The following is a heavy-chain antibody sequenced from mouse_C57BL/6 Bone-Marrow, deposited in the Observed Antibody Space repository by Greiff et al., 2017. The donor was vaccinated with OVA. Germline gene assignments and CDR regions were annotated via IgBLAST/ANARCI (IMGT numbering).Heavy chain of an antibody. CDR3: TRDFYDCYPYYAMDY. CDR2: ISSGGDYI. D-gene: IGHD2-3*01. CDR1: GFTFSSYA. V-gene: IGHV5-9-1*02. J-gene: IGHJ4*01. Sequence: EVQGVESGEGLVKPGGSLKLSCAASGFTFSSYAMSWVRQTPEKRLEWVAYISSGGDYIYYADTVKGRFTISRDNARNTLYLQMSSLKSEDTAMYYCTRDFYDCYPYYAMDYWGQGTSVTVSS.